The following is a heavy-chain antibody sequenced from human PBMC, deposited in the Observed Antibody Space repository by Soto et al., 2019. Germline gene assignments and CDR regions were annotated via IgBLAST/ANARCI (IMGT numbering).Heavy chain of an antibody. CDR3: ARHTYSGYEVFDY. V-gene: IGHV4-39*01. CDR2: IYYSGST. J-gene: IGHJ4*02. CDR1: GGSISSSSYY. Sequence: QLQLQESGPGLVKPSETLSLTCTVSGGSISSSSYYWGWIRQPPGKGLEWIGSIYYSGSTYYNPSLKSRVPLSVDTSKNQFALKLSSVTAADTAVYYWARHTYSGYEVFDYWGQGTLVTVSS. D-gene: IGHD5-12*01.